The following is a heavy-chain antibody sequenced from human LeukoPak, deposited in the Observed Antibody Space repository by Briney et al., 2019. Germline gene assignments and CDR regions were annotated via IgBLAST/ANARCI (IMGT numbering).Heavy chain of an antibody. J-gene: IGHJ4*02. CDR2: INPNSGGT. CDR1: GYTFTGYY. V-gene: IGHV1-2*02. Sequence: ASVKVSRKASGYTFTGYYMHWVRQAPGQGLEWMGWINPNSGGTNYAQKFQGRVTMTRDTSISTAYMELSRLRSDDTAVYYCARDRGYSGYDYCYFDYWGQGTLVTVSS. D-gene: IGHD5-12*01. CDR3: ARDRGYSGYDYCYFDY.